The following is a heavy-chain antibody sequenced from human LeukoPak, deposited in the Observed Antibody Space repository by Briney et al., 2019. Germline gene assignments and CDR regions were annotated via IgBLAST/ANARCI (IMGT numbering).Heavy chain of an antibody. CDR1: GGSISSGSYY. CDR3: ARMKTGTTIDY. V-gene: IGHV4-61*02. Sequence: SETLSLTCTVSGGSISSGSYYWRWLRQPAGTGLEWIGRIYTSGSTNYNPSLKSRVTISVDTSKNQFSLKLSSVTAADTAVYYCARMKTGTTIDYWGQGTLVTVSS. D-gene: IGHD1-7*01. J-gene: IGHJ4*02. CDR2: IYTSGST.